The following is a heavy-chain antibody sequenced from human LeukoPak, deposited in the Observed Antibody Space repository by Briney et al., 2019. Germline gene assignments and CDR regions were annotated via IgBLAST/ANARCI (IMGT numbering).Heavy chain of an antibody. Sequence: PSETLSLTCSVSGYSIRSGYQWGWIRQPPGKGLEWIGSINYSGSTYDNPSLKSRVTISVDTSKNQFSLKLSSVTAADTAVYYCARATIAAAGRYYYYYYMDVWGKGTTVTVSS. V-gene: IGHV4-38-2*02. CDR1: GYSIRSGYQ. CDR2: INYSGST. J-gene: IGHJ6*03. D-gene: IGHD6-13*01. CDR3: ARATIAAAGRYYYYYYMDV.